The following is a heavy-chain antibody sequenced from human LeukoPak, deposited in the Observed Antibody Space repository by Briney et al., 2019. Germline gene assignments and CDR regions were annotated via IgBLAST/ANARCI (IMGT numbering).Heavy chain of an antibody. CDR1: GFTFSSYW. CDR3: ARVHYGDYVDY. V-gene: IGHV3-74*01. CDR2: ISSDGTST. D-gene: IGHD4-17*01. J-gene: IGHJ4*02. Sequence: GGSLRLSCAPSGFTFSSYWMHWVRQAPGKGLVWVSRISSDGTSTRYADSVKGRFTISRDNAKNTLYLQMTSLRAEDTAVYYCARVHYGDYVDYWGQGTLVTVSS.